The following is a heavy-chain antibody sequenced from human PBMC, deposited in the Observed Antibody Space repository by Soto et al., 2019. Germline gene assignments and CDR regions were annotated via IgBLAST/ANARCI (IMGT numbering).Heavy chain of an antibody. CDR2: IYSSGTT. CDR1: GGSITNFY. CDR3: ARRRGSGTGFYSYYYMEV. D-gene: IGHD3-10*01. J-gene: IGHJ6*04. Sequence: SETLSLTCTVSGGSITNFYWSWIRQPPGKGLEWIGYIYSSGTTNYNPSLESRVTMSVDASKNQFSLNLRSVTATDTAVYFCARRRGSGTGFYSYYYMEVWGTGKTVTVSS. V-gene: IGHV4-59*08.